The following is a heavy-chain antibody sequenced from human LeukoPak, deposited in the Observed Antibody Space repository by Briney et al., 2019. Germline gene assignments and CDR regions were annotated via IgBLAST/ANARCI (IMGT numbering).Heavy chain of an antibody. CDR1: GFTFDDYA. Sequence: PGGSLRLSCAASGFTFDDYAMHWVRQAPGKGLEWVSGISWNSGSIGYADSVKGRFTISRDNAKNSLYLQMNSLRAEDTALYYCAKDIATRSYDILTGYPVDYWGQGTLVTVSS. CDR3: AKDIATRSYDILTGYPVDY. D-gene: IGHD3-9*01. CDR2: ISWNSGSI. J-gene: IGHJ4*02. V-gene: IGHV3-9*01.